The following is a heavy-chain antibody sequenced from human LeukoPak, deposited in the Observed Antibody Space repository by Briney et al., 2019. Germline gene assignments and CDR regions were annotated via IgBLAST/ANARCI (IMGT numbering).Heavy chain of an antibody. J-gene: IGHJ4*02. CDR2: ISGSGTYT. CDR3: ARGGTMSSGFYSYFDY. Sequence: GGSLRLSCAASGFTFSDYYMSWIRQPPGKGLEWVSYISGSGTYTNYADSVKGRFTISRDNARNSLYLQMNSLRAEDTAVYYCARGGTMSSGFYSYFDYWGQGTLVTVSS. CDR1: GFTFSDYY. D-gene: IGHD6-19*01. V-gene: IGHV3-11*06.